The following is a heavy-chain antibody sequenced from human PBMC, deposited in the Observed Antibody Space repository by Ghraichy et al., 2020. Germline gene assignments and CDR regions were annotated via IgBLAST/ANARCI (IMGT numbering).Heavy chain of an antibody. Sequence: GGSLRLSCAASGFTFSRFWMTWVRQAPGKGLEWVANIKQDGSEKSYVDSVRGRFTISRDNAKNSLYLQMNSLRAEDTSVYYCARLGAGDGDYFDYWGQGTLVTVSS. D-gene: IGHD2-21*02. CDR3: ARLGAGDGDYFDY. J-gene: IGHJ4*02. V-gene: IGHV3-7*01. CDR2: IKQDGSEK. CDR1: GFTFSRFW.